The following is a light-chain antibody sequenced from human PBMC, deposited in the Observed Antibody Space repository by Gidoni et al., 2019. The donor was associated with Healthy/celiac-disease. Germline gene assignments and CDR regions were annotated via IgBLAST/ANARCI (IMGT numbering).Light chain of an antibody. J-gene: IGKJ4*01. CDR1: QSVLYISNNKNY. V-gene: IGKV4-1*01. CDR3: QQYYSTPLT. Sequence: DIVMTQSPDSLAVSLGERATINCKSSQSVLYISNNKNYLAWYQQKPGQPPKLLIYWASTRESGVPDRISGSGSGTDFTLTISSLQAEDVAVYYCQQYYSTPLTFGGGTKVEIK. CDR2: WAS.